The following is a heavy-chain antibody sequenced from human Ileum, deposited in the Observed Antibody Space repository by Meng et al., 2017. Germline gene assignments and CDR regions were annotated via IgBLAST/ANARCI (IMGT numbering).Heavy chain of an antibody. CDR3: ARLAVGLPGRRLSETGDY. V-gene: IGHV3-30*04. D-gene: IGHD3-10*01. CDR1: GFTFSTYA. Sequence: GESLKISCAASGFTFSTYAMHWVRQAPGKGLDWVAAISYDGSNKHYAESVKGRFTLSRDNSKNTLSLQMNSLRAEDTAVYYCARLAVGLPGRRLSETGDYWGQGKLVTGAS. CDR2: ISYDGSNK. J-gene: IGHJ4*02.